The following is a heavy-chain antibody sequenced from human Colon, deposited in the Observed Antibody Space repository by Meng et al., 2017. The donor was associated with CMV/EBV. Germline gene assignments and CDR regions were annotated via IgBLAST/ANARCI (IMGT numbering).Heavy chain of an antibody. CDR3: VRESWYFDF. Sequence: QVRVAQSGTEVKKPGASVKVSCKPSGYPFTANHLHWVRQAPGQGLEWMGWIYPQDGGTYFAQKFQDRVTLTRDTSITTAYMELSGLTSDDTAIYYCVRESWYFDFWGEGTLVTVSS. D-gene: IGHD6-13*01. CDR2: IYPQDGGT. CDR1: GYPFTANH. J-gene: IGHJ4*02. V-gene: IGHV1-2*02.